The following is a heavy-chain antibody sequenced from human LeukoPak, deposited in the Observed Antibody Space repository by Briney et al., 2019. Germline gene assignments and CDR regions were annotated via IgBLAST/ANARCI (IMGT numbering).Heavy chain of an antibody. CDR1: GLSVSSNY. Sequence: GGSLRLSCAASGLSVSSNYMSWVRQAPGKGLEWVSVIYSGGSTYYADSVKGRFTISRDNSKNTLFLQMNSLRPEDSAVYYCAKGLGDYYFDYWGQGTLVTVSS. J-gene: IGHJ4*02. CDR3: AKGLGDYYFDY. D-gene: IGHD4-17*01. V-gene: IGHV3-53*05. CDR2: IYSGGST.